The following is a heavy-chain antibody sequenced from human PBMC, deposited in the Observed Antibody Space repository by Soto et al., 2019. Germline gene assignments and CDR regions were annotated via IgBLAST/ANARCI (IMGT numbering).Heavy chain of an antibody. Sequence: SCKGSGYSFTSYWIGWVRQMPGKGLEWMGIIYPGDSDTRYSPSFQGQVTISADKSISTAYLQWSSLKASGTAMYYCARHALSSDSYGPNDAFDIWGQGTMVTV. V-gene: IGHV5-51*01. CDR1: GYSFTSYW. CDR2: IYPGDSDT. J-gene: IGHJ3*02. CDR3: ARHALSSDSYGPNDAFDI. D-gene: IGHD5-18*01.